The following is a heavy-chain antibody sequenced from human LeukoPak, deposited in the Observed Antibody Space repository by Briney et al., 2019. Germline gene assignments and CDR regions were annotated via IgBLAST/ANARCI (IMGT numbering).Heavy chain of an antibody. V-gene: IGHV1-69*05. J-gene: IGHJ6*03. D-gene: IGHD4-17*01. CDR2: IIPIFGTA. CDR1: GGTFSSYA. Sequence: ASVKVSCEASGGTFSSYAISWVRQAPGQGLERMGGIIPIFGTANYAQKFQGRVTITTDESTSTAYMELSSLRSEDTAVYYCARVRGTTYGEYYYYYMDVWGKGTTVTVSS. CDR3: ARVRGTTYGEYYYYYMDV.